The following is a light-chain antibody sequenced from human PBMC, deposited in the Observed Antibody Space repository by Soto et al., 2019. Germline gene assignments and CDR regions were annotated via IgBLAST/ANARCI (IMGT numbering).Light chain of an antibody. Sequence: QSALTQPASGSGSPGQSITISCTGTSSDVGRYNLVSWYQQHPGKAPKLMIYEGSKRPSGVSNRFSGSKSGNTASLTISGLQAEDEAHYYCCSYAGSSTFVFGTGTKVTVL. V-gene: IGLV2-23*01. CDR2: EGS. CDR3: CSYAGSSTFV. J-gene: IGLJ1*01. CDR1: SSDVGRYNL.